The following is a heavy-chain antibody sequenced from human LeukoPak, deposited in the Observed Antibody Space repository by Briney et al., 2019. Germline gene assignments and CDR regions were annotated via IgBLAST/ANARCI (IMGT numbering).Heavy chain of an antibody. V-gene: IGHV3-7*05. J-gene: IGHJ6*02. CDR3: ARAGYTYTWPPSYYYGMDV. Sequence: PGGSLRLSCAASGFTFKSYWMNWVRQAPGKGLEWVAHIKEDGSEKYYVDSVKGRFTISRDNAKNSLYLQMNSLGADDTAVYYCARAGYTYTWPPSYYYGMDVWGQGTTVTASS. D-gene: IGHD2-2*02. CDR1: GFTFKSYW. CDR2: IKEDGSEK.